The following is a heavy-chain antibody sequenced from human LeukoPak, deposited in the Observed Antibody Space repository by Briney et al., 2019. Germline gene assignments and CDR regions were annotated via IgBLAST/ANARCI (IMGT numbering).Heavy chain of an antibody. J-gene: IGHJ6*03. CDR3: ARDPVVPAANYYYMDV. D-gene: IGHD2-2*01. Sequence: GASVKVSCKASGYTFTNYYMHWVRQAPGQGLEWMGIINPIGGSTSYAQKFQGRVTMTRDMSTSTVYMELSSLRSEDTAVYYCARDPVVPAANYYYMDVWGKGTTVTVSS. V-gene: IGHV1-46*01. CDR1: GYTFTNYY. CDR2: INPIGGST.